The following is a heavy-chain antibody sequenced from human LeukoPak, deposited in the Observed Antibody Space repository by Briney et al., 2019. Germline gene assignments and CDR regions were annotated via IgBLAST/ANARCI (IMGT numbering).Heavy chain of an antibody. CDR2: IYPGDSDT. CDR1: GYTFTSHW. Sequence: GESLKISCQTSGYTFTSHWIAWVRQMPGKGLEWMGIIYPGDSDTRYSPSFQGQVTISADKSISTAYLQWSSLKASDTAMYYCATGSSTSSGRAFDIWGQGTMVTVSS. J-gene: IGHJ3*02. D-gene: IGHD2-2*01. V-gene: IGHV5-51*01. CDR3: ATGSSTSSGRAFDI.